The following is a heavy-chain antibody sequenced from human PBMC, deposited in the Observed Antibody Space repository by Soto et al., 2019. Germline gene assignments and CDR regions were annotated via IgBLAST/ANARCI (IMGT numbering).Heavy chain of an antibody. CDR1: GFTFSSYS. D-gene: IGHD3-3*01. V-gene: IGHV3-21*01. Sequence: VQLVESGGGLVQPGGSLRLSCAASGFTFSSYSMNWDRQAPGKGLEWVSSISSSSSYIYYADSVKGRFTISRDNAKNSLYLQMNSLRAEDTAVYYCARDPYYDAFPIHYYYSMDVWGKGTTVTVSS. CDR2: ISSSSSYI. J-gene: IGHJ6*03. CDR3: ARDPYYDAFPIHYYYSMDV.